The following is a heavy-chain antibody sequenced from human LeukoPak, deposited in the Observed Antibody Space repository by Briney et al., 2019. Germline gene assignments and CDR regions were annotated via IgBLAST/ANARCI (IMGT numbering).Heavy chain of an antibody. CDR1: GGSISSSSYY. D-gene: IGHD3-9*01. V-gene: IGHV4-39*07. Sequence: PSETLSLTCTVSGGSISSSSYYWGWIRQPPGKGLEWIGSIYYSGSTYYNPSLKSRVTISVDTSKNQFSLKLSSVTAADTAVYYCARTRYILTGYFDYWGQGTLVTVSS. CDR2: IYYSGST. J-gene: IGHJ4*02. CDR3: ARTRYILTGYFDY.